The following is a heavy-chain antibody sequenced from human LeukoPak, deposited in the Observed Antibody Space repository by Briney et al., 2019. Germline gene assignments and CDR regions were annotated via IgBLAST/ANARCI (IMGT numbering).Heavy chain of an antibody. V-gene: IGHV1-18*01. CDR2: ISAYNGST. J-gene: IGHJ6*02. CDR3: ARLRGVPSFYYYGMDV. Sequence: ASVKVSCKTSGYTFTSYGISWVRQAPGQGLEWMGWISAYNGSTNYAQKLQGRVTMTTDTSTSTAYMELRSLRSDDTAVYYCARLRGVPSFYYYGMDVWGQGTTVTVSS. D-gene: IGHD3-10*01. CDR1: GYTFTSYG.